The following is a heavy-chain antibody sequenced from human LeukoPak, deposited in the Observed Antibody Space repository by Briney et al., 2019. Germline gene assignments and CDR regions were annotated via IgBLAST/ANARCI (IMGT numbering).Heavy chain of an antibody. CDR2: IYYSGST. D-gene: IGHD3-10*01. CDR3: ARAVLWFGELFDYFDY. V-gene: IGHV4-59*01. J-gene: IGHJ4*02. CDR1: GGSISSYY. Sequence: SETLSLTCTVSGGSISSYYWSWIRQPPGKGLEWIGYIYYSGSTNYNPSLKSRVTISVDKSKNQFSLKLSSVTAADTAVYYCARAVLWFGELFDYFDYWGQGTLVTVSS.